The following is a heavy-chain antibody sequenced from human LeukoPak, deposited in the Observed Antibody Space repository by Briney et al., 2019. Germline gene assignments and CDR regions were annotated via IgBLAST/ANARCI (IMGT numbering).Heavy chain of an antibody. Sequence: ASVKVSCKASGYTFISYGISWVRQAPGQGLEWMGWISAYNGNTNYAQKLQGRVTMTTDTSTSTAYMELRSLRSDDTAVYYCARWGAAHSTEIDAFDIWGQGTMVTVSS. CDR3: ARWGAAHSTEIDAFDI. CDR1: GYTFISYG. V-gene: IGHV1-18*01. CDR2: ISAYNGNT. D-gene: IGHD2-21*02. J-gene: IGHJ3*02.